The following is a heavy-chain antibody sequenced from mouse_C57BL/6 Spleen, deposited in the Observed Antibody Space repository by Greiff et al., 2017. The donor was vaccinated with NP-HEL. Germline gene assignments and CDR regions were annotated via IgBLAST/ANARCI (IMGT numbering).Heavy chain of an antibody. CDR3: SRSDFITTGVANYFDY. CDR1: GFNIKDYY. D-gene: IGHD1-1*01. Sequence: EVQLQQSGAELVKPGASVKLSCTASGFNIKDYYMHWVKQRTEQGLEWIGRIDPEDGETKYAPKFQGKATITADTSPNTAYLQLSSLTSEDTAVYYCSRSDFITTGVANYFDYWGQGTTLTVSS. V-gene: IGHV14-2*01. CDR2: IDPEDGET. J-gene: IGHJ2*01.